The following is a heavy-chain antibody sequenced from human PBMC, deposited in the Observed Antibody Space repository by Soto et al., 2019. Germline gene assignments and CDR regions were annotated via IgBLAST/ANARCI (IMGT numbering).Heavy chain of an antibody. Sequence: QVPVVESGGGMVQPGRSLRLSCAASGFTFSSHGMHWVRQAPGKGLEWVALVWYDGRNKDYADSVKGRFTISRDNSKNTLYLQMNSLRDEDTAVYYCVRAAGYSGNDYVYYYGMDVWGQGTTVTVSS. CDR2: VWYDGRNK. J-gene: IGHJ6*02. CDR3: VRAAGYSGNDYVYYYGMDV. V-gene: IGHV3-33*01. CDR1: GFTFSSHG. D-gene: IGHD5-12*01.